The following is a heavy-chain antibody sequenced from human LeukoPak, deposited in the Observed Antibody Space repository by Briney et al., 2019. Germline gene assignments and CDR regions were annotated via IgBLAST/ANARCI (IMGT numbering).Heavy chain of an antibody. CDR1: GGSISSYY. J-gene: IGHJ4*02. D-gene: IGHD1-7*01. CDR2: IYYSGTT. Sequence: SETLSLTCTVSGGSISSYYWSWIRQPPGKGLEWIGYIYYSGTTNYNPSLKSRVTISVDTSKNQFSLKLSSVTAADTAVYYCARGDGITGTTMEFDYWGQGTLVTVSS. CDR3: ARGDGITGTTMEFDY. V-gene: IGHV4-59*08.